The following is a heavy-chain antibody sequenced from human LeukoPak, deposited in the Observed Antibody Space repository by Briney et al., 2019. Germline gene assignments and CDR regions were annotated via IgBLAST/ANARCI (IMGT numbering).Heavy chain of an antibody. CDR1: GYIFTSYG. CDR2: IIPNLGIA. D-gene: IGHD3-22*01. Sequence: GASVKVSCKASGYIFTSYGFSWVRQAPGQGLEWMGRIIPNLGIANYAQKFQGRVTITADKSTSTAYMELSSLRSEDTAVYYCARDVSYYDSSGYYGVYFDYWGQGTLVTVSS. V-gene: IGHV1-69*04. J-gene: IGHJ4*02. CDR3: ARDVSYYDSSGYYGVYFDY.